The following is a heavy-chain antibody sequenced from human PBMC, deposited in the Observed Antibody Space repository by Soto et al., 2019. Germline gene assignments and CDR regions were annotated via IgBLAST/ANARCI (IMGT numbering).Heavy chain of an antibody. D-gene: IGHD6-13*01. CDR2: MNPNSGNT. CDR1: GYTFTSYD. V-gene: IGHV1-8*01. Sequence: GASVKVSCKASGYTFTSYDINWVRQATGQGLEWMGWMNPNSGNTGYAQKFQGRVTMTRNTSIITAYMELSSLRSEDTAVYYCARVLRTERWYSSSWPTLNYWGQGTLVTVSS. J-gene: IGHJ4*02. CDR3: ARVLRTERWYSSSWPTLNY.